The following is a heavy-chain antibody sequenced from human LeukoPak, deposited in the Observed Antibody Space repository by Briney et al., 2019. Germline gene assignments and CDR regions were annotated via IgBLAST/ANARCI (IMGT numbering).Heavy chain of an antibody. CDR2: IAADGGVK. Sequence: PGGSLRLSCVASGLTFRDHGMDWVRQAPGKGLEWVAVIAADGGVKQYADSVKGRFTLARDNSKNTLFLQMNILSVEDTAVYYCAREATWGQWYFDLWGQGTPVTVSS. D-gene: IGHD6-19*01. J-gene: IGHJ4*02. V-gene: IGHV3-30*03. CDR3: AREATWGQWYFDL. CDR1: GLTFRDHG.